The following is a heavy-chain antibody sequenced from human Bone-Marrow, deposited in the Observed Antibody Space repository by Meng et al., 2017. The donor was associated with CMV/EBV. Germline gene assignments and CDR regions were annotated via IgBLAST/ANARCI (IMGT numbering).Heavy chain of an antibody. CDR3: TRDYRKTPFGVVVESGSRGGFDY. D-gene: IGHD3-3*01. V-gene: IGHV3-30-3*01. CDR2: ISYDGTSK. CDR1: GFTFSSYH. Sequence: GESLKISCAASGFTFSSYHMNWVRQAPGKGLEWVAFISYDGTSKYYADSVKGRFTISRDNVKNMLYLQMNSLRAEDTAVYYCTRDYRKTPFGVVVESGSRGGFDYWCQGTLVTVSS. J-gene: IGHJ4*02.